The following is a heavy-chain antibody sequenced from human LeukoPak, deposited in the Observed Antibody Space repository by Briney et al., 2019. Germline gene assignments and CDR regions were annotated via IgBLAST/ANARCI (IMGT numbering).Heavy chain of an antibody. CDR3: ARDGQGIAVAGTGWWFDP. J-gene: IGHJ5*02. Sequence: VASVKVSCKASGGIFSSYAISWVRQAPGQGLEWMGGIIPIFGTANYAQKFQGRVTITADESTSTAYMELSSLRSEDTAVYYCARDGQGIAVAGTGWWFDPWGQGTLVTVSS. D-gene: IGHD6-19*01. CDR2: IIPIFGTA. V-gene: IGHV1-69*13. CDR1: GGIFSSYA.